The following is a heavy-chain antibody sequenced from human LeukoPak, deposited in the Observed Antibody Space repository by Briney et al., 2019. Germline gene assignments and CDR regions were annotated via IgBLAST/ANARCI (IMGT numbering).Heavy chain of an antibody. CDR1: GFTFSTYA. J-gene: IGHJ4*02. Sequence: GGSLKLSCAASGFTFSTYAMTWVRQAPGKGLEWVSGIGGGGGSTYYAYCVRGRVTVSRDNSKNTLYLQMNSLRAEDTAVYYCVKSYSSSWYYLDCWGQGTLVTVSS. CDR3: VKSYSSSWYYLDC. D-gene: IGHD6-13*01. V-gene: IGHV3-23*01. CDR2: IGGGGGST.